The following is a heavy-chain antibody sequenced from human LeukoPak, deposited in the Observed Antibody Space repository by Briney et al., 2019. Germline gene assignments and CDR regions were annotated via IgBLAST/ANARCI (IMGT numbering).Heavy chain of an antibody. CDR2: ISSSGSTI. J-gene: IGHJ6*03. CDR3: AELGITMIGGV. CDR1: RFTFSSYE. Sequence: GGSLRLSYAASRFTFSSYEMNWVRQAPGKGLEWVSYISSSGSTIYYADSVKGRFTISRDNAKNSLYLQMNSLRAEDTAVYYCAELGITMIGGVWGKGTTVTIS. V-gene: IGHV3-48*03. D-gene: IGHD3-10*02.